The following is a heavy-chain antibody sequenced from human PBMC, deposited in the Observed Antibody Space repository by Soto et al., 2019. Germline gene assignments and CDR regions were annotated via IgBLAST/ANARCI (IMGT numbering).Heavy chain of an antibody. J-gene: IGHJ4*02. V-gene: IGHV4-59*01. CDR1: GGSISSYY. CDR2: IYYSGST. CDR3: ARLYYYGSGSYPFFDY. Sequence: SETLSLTCTVSGGSISSYYWSWIRQPPGKGLEWIGYIYYSGSTNYNPSLKSRVTISVDTSKNQFSLKLSSVTAADTAVYYCARLYYYGSGSYPFFDYWGQGTLVTVSS. D-gene: IGHD3-10*01.